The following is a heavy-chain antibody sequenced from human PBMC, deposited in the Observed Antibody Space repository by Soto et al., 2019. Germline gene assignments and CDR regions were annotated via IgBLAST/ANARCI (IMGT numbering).Heavy chain of an antibody. CDR2: SNPNTGGT. J-gene: IGHJ4*02. Sequence: QAQLVQSGAEVKKPGASVKVSCKASGYTFTKYYIHWVRQAPGQGLEWMGWSNPNTGGTNYAQKFQGRVAMTRDTSISTAYMDLSRLGSDDTAVYYCARQLAYCGGDCYTEPLDYWGQGPLVTVSS. CDR1: GYTFTKYY. V-gene: IGHV1-2*02. D-gene: IGHD2-21*02. CDR3: ARQLAYCGGDCYTEPLDY.